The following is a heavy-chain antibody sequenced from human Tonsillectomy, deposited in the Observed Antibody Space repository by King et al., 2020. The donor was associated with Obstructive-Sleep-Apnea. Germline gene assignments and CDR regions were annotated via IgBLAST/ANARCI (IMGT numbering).Heavy chain of an antibody. V-gene: IGHV3-48*01. J-gene: IGHJ4*02. Sequence: AQLVEAGGGLLQPGGSLRLSCAASGFTFSSYKMHWVRQAPGKGLEWISFITTDSDTIYYADSVKGRFTISRDNAKNSLYLQMNSLRAEDTAVYYCVRDLGYNYGYYFDYWGQGTRLTVSS. D-gene: IGHD5-18*01. CDR3: VRDLGYNYGYYFDY. CDR2: ITTDSDTI. CDR1: GFTFSSYK.